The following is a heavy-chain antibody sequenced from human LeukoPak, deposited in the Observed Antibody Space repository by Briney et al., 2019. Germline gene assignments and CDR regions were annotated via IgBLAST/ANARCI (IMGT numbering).Heavy chain of an antibody. V-gene: IGHV3-74*01. CDR1: GFTFSDYW. CDR2: INGDGTYT. CDR3: TRDANWAVNDY. J-gene: IGHJ4*02. D-gene: IGHD3-16*01. Sequence: GGSLRLSCTTSGFTFSDYWMHWVRQIPGKGLLWVTRINGDGTYTNYAGSVRGRFTISRDNAKSTVYLQMNSLRVDDTAVYYCTRDANWAVNDYWGQGTLVTVSS.